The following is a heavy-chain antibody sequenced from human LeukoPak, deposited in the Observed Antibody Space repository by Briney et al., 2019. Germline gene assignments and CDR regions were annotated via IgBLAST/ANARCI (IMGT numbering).Heavy chain of an antibody. Sequence: SVKVSCKASGGTFSSYAISWVRQAPGQGLEWMGGIIPIFGTANYAQKFQGRVTITADESTSTAYMELSSLSSEDTAVYYCARVQLGRPKGHFDYWGQGTLVTVSS. CDR1: GGTFSSYA. V-gene: IGHV1-69*01. CDR3: ARVQLGRPKGHFDY. J-gene: IGHJ4*02. D-gene: IGHD7-27*01. CDR2: IIPIFGTA.